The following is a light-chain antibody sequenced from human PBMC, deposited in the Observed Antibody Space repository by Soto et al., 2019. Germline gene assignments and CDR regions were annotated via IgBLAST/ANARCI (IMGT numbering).Light chain of an antibody. Sequence: EIVLTQSPGTLSLSPGERATLSCRASQSVSSHSLAWHQQKPGQAPRLLIYGASNRATGISDRFSGSGSGTDFTLTISRLEPEDFAVYYCQQYGGSPRTFGQGTKVEIK. V-gene: IGKV3-20*01. CDR3: QQYGGSPRT. J-gene: IGKJ1*01. CDR1: QSVSSHS. CDR2: GAS.